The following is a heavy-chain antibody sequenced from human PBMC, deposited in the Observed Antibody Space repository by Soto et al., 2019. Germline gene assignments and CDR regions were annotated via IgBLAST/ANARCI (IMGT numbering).Heavy chain of an antibody. CDR2: IYYSGST. Sequence: PSETLSLTCAVSGGSISGYYWSWIRQPPGKGLECIGYIYYSGSTNYNPSLKSRVTISVDTSKNQFSLKLTSVTSADTAVYYCARFSRYSTNFFDYWGQGALVTVSS. V-gene: IGHV4-59*01. CDR1: GGSISGYY. CDR3: ARFSRYSTNFFDY. D-gene: IGHD5-12*01. J-gene: IGHJ4*02.